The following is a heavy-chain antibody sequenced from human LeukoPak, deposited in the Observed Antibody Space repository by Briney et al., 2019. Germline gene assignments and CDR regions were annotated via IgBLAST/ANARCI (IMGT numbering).Heavy chain of an antibody. V-gene: IGHV1-2*02. CDR3: ARDYYGSSGFGAFDI. J-gene: IGHJ3*02. CDR1: GYTFTAYY. D-gene: IGHD3-22*01. Sequence: GASVKVSCKASGYTFTAYYMHWVRQAPGQGLEWMGWISPNSGGTNYAQKFQGRVTMTRDTSISTAYMELSRLRSDDTAVYYCARDYYGSSGFGAFDIWGQGTMVTVSS. CDR2: ISPNSGGT.